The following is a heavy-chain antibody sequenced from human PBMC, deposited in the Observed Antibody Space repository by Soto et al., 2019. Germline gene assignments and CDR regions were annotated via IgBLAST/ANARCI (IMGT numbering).Heavy chain of an antibody. Sequence: GGSLRLSCAASGFTFSSYSMNWVRQAPGKGLEWVSSISSSSSYIYYADSVKGRFTISRGNAKNSLCLQMNSLRAEDTAVYYCARLNCSASSCYSVGGFDIWGQGTMVTVSS. CDR3: ARLNCSASSCYSVGGFDI. J-gene: IGHJ3*02. CDR1: GFTFSSYS. CDR2: ISSSSSYI. V-gene: IGHV3-21*01. D-gene: IGHD2-15*01.